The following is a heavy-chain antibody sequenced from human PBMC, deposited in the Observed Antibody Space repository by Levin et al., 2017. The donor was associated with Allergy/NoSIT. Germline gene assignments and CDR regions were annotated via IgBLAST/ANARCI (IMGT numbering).Heavy chain of an antibody. CDR1: GGSLSGYY. CDR2: INHSGST. D-gene: IGHD2-8*01. CDR3: ARDEMVHEIQYYYGIDV. Sequence: SETLSLTCAVYGGSLSGYYWSWIRQPPGKGLEWIGEINHSGSTYYNPSLRGRVTISVDTSKNQFSLRLTSVTAADTAIYYCARDEMVHEIQYYYGIDVWGQGTTVSVFS. V-gene: IGHV4-34*01. J-gene: IGHJ6*02.